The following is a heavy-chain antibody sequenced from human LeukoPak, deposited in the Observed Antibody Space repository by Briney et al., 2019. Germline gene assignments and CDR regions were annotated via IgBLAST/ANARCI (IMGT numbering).Heavy chain of an antibody. D-gene: IGHD6-19*01. J-gene: IGHJ4*02. V-gene: IGHV3-30*02. CDR3: AKDRLRGAVAVYYFDY. Sequence: GGALRLSCAASGFTFSSYEMNWVRQAPGKGLEGVAFIRYDGSNKYYADSVKGRFTISRDNSKNTLYLQMNSLRAEDTAVYYCAKDRLRGAVAVYYFDYWGQGTLVTVSS. CDR1: GFTFSSYE. CDR2: IRYDGSNK.